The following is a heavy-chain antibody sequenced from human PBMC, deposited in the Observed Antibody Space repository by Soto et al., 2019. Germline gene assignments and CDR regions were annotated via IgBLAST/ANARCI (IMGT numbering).Heavy chain of an antibody. J-gene: IGHJ4*02. D-gene: IGHD3-16*01. Sequence: PGGSLRLSCAASGFTFSNYDMHWVRQVTGKGLEWVSGIGKAGDTYYAGSVKGRFTISRENVKNSLYLQMSYLRAGDTAVYYCTRGADGFDYWGQGTLVTVSS. CDR3: TRGADGFDY. CDR2: IGKAGDT. CDR1: GFTFSNYD. V-gene: IGHV3-13*01.